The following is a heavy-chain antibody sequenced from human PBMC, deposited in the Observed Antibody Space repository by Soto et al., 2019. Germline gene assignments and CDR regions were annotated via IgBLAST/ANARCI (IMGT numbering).Heavy chain of an antibody. CDR2: IYYSGST. V-gene: IGHV4-30-4*01. D-gene: IGHD4-17*01. CDR1: GGSISSGDYY. J-gene: IGHJ4*02. Sequence: SETLSLTCTVSGGSISSGDYYWSWIRQPPGKGLEWIGYIYYSGSTYYNPSLKSRVTISVDTSKNQLSLKLSSVTAADTAVYYCARDYGDYGPEGYWGQGTLVTVSS. CDR3: ARDYGDYGPEGY.